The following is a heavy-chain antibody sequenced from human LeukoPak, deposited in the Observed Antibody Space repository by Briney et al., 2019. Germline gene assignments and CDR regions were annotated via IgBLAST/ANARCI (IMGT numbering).Heavy chain of an antibody. V-gene: IGHV3-64*01. CDR2: ISSNGGST. D-gene: IGHD3-3*01. CDR3: TTGIFGVVTDEYFQH. Sequence: GGSLRLSCAASGFTFSSYAMYWVRQAPGKGLEYASAISSNGGSTYYANSVKGRFTISRDNSKNTLYLQMGSLRAEDMAVYYCTTGIFGVVTDEYFQHWGQGTLVTVSS. J-gene: IGHJ1*01. CDR1: GFTFSSYA.